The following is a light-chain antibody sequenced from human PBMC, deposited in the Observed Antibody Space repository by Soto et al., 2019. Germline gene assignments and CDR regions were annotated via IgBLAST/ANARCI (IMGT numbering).Light chain of an antibody. Sequence: QSALTQPASVSGSPGQSITISSTGTSRDVGGYSYVSWYQQHPGIAPKLLIYGVTSRPSGVSTRFSGSKSGNTASLTISGLQAEDEADYHCSSYTSASTLLYLFGTGTKVTVL. V-gene: IGLV2-14*01. J-gene: IGLJ1*01. CDR1: SRDVGGYSY. CDR3: SSYTSASTLLYL. CDR2: GVT.